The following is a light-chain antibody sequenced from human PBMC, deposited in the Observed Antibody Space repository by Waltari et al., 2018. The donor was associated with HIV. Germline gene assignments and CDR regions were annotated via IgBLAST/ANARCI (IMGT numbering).Light chain of an antibody. CDR1: QNIGDY. V-gene: IGKV1-39*01. CDR2: SAS. J-gene: IGKJ3*01. Sequence: DLQMTQPPSPLSASVGDRITITCRASQNIGDYVNWYQQTPGNAPKLLVYSASSLQSGVPSRFSGSGSGTDFTLTISNLQPEDFGIYYCQQTYSTHLFTFGPGTEVDMK. CDR3: QQTYSTHLFT.